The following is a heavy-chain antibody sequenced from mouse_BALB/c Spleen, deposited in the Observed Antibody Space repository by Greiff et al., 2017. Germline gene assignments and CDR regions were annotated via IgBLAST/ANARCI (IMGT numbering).Heavy chain of an antibody. CDR2: ISYSGST. CDR1: GDSIASGY. J-gene: IGHJ1*01. Sequence: VQLQQSGPSLVKPSQTLSLTCSVTGDSIASGYWNWIRKFPGNKLEYMGYISYSGSTYYNPSLKSRISITRDTSKNQYYLQLNSVTTEDTATYYCARITTVVAFYWYFDVWGAGTTVTVSS. V-gene: IGHV3-8*02. CDR3: ARITTVVAFYWYFDV. D-gene: IGHD1-1*01.